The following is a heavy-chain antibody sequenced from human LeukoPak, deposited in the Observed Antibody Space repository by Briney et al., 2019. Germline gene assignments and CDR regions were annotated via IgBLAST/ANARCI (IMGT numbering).Heavy chain of an antibody. CDR2: IIPIFSTT. CDR1: GGTFSSYA. V-gene: IGHV1-69*13. Sequence: GASVKVSCKTSGGTFSSYAISWVRQAPGQGLEWMGGIIPIFSTTNYAQKFQGRVTITADESTSTAYMELSSLRSEDTAVYYCARDLGDWSASQVEYWGQGTLVAVSS. D-gene: IGHD3/OR15-3a*01. J-gene: IGHJ4*02. CDR3: ARDLGDWSASQVEY.